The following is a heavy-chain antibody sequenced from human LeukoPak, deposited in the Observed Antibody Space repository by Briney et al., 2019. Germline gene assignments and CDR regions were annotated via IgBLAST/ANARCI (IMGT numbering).Heavy chain of an antibody. Sequence: SETLSLTCAVSGYSISSGYYWGWIRQPPGKGLEWIGSIYHSGSTYYNPSLKSRVTISVDTSKNQFSLKLSSVTAADTAVYYCATDFGPRGAFDIWGQGTMVTVSS. J-gene: IGHJ3*02. D-gene: IGHD3-3*01. CDR1: GYSISSGYY. V-gene: IGHV4-38-2*02. CDR3: ATDFGPRGAFDI. CDR2: IYHSGST.